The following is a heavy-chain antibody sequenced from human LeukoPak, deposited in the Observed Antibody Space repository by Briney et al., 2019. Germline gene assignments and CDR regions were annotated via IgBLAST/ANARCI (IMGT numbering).Heavy chain of an antibody. D-gene: IGHD3-10*01. V-gene: IGHV3-23*01. CDR2: ISGSGGST. Sequence: GGSLRLSCAASGFAFSSYAMSWVRQAPGKGLEWVSAISGSGGSTYYADSVKGRFTISRDNSKNTLYLQMNSLRAEDTAVYYCAKLVRGVTTTFDYWGQGTLVTVSS. CDR3: AKLVRGVTTTFDY. J-gene: IGHJ4*02. CDR1: GFAFSSYA.